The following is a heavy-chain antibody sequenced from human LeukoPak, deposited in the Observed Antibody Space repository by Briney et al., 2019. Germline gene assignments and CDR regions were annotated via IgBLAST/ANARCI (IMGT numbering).Heavy chain of an antibody. CDR1: GGSISSSSYY. Sequence: SETLSLTCTVSGGSISSSSYYWGWIRQPPGKGLEWIGSIYYSGSTYYNPSLKSRVTISVDTSKNQFPLKLSSVTAADTAVYYCARPQAVNYYYYYMDVWGKGTTVTVSS. CDR2: IYYSGST. D-gene: IGHD6-19*01. J-gene: IGHJ6*03. V-gene: IGHV4-39*01. CDR3: ARPQAVNYYYYYMDV.